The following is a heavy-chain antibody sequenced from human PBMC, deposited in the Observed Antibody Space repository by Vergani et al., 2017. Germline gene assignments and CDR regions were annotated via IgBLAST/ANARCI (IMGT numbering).Heavy chain of an antibody. D-gene: IGHD6-19*01. J-gene: IGHJ4*02. Sequence: QVQLVQSGAEVKKPGASVKVSCKASGYTFTGYYMHWVRQAPGQGREWMGWINPNSGGTNYAQQFQGRVTMTRDTSISTAYMELSSLRSDDTAVYYCARDRSSGWSALFDYWGQGTLVTVSS. CDR3: ARDRSSGWSALFDY. CDR1: GYTFTGYY. CDR2: INPNSGGT. V-gene: IGHV1-2*02.